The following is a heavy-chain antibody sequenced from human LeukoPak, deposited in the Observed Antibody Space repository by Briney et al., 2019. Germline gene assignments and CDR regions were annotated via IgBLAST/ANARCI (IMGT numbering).Heavy chain of an antibody. D-gene: IGHD6-19*01. CDR3: ARMMSIPVAGHRPLFDY. J-gene: IGHJ4*02. CDR1: GYTFTSYG. CDR2: ISAYNGNT. Sequence: GASVKVSCKASGYTFTSYGINWVRQAPGQGLEWMGWISAYNGNTNYAQKLQDRVTMTTDTSTSTAYMELTSLRSDDTAIYYCARMMSIPVAGHRPLFDYWGQGTLVTVSS. V-gene: IGHV1-18*01.